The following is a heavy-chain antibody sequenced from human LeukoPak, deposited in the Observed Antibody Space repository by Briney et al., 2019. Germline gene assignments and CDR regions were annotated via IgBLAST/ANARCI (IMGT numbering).Heavy chain of an antibody. CDR2: IRYDGSNK. J-gene: IGHJ4*02. CDR3: AKDRVGIAARGAFDY. D-gene: IGHD6-25*01. Sequence: GGSLRLSCAASGFTFSSYGMHWVRQAPGKGLEWVAFIRYDGSNKYYADSVKGRFTISRDNSKNTLYLQMNSLRAEDTAVYYCAKDRVGIAARGAFDYWGQGTLVTVSS. V-gene: IGHV3-30*02. CDR1: GFTFSSYG.